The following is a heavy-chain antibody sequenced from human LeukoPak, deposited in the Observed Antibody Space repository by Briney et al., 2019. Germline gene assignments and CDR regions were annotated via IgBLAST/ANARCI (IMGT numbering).Heavy chain of an antibody. CDR3: ARSSIPVEVRYFDY. CDR1: GYTFTGYY. CDR2: INPNSGGT. D-gene: IGHD2-21*01. V-gene: IGHV1-2*02. J-gene: IGHJ4*02. Sequence: ASVKVSCKASGYTFTGYYMHWVRQAPGQGLEWMGWINPNSGGTNYAQKFQGRVTMTRDTSISTAYMELSRLRSDDTAVYYCARSSIPVEVRYFDYWGQGTLVTVSS.